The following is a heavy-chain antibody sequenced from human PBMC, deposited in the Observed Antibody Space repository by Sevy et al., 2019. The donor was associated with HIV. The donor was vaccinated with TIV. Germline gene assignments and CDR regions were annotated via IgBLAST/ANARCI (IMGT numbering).Heavy chain of an antibody. Sequence: GGSLRLSCAASGFTFNMYWMTWVRQAPGKGLEWVANIKEDGSERNYRDSVKGRFTIDRDNAKESLYLQINSLRAEDTAVYYCARHCSGGSCYSLLPHYYYGMDVWGQWTTVTVSS. CDR3: ARHCSGGSCYSLLPHYYYGMDV. CDR2: IKEDGSER. V-gene: IGHV3-7*01. CDR1: GFTFNMYW. J-gene: IGHJ6*02. D-gene: IGHD2-15*01.